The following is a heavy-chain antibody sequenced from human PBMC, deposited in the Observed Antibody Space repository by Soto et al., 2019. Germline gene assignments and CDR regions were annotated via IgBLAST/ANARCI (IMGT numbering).Heavy chain of an antibody. V-gene: IGHV4-31*03. CDR2: IYYSGST. CDR1: GGSISSGGYY. Sequence: SETLSLTCTVSGGSISSGGYYWSWIRQHPGKGLEWIGYIYYSGSTYCNPSLKSRVTISVDTSKNQFSLKLSSVTAADTAVYYCARDLGGYYDSSGYYYERSGAFDIWGQGTMVTVSS. J-gene: IGHJ3*02. CDR3: ARDLGGYYDSSGYYYERSGAFDI. D-gene: IGHD3-22*01.